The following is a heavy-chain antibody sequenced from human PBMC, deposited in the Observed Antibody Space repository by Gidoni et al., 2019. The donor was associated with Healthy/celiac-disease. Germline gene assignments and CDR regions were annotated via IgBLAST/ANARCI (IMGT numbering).Heavy chain of an antibody. CDR1: GGTFSSYA. J-gene: IGHJ6*03. V-gene: IGHV1-69*01. CDR3: SRALKNGITIGRGVTPYMDV. Sequence: QVQLVQSGAEVKTPGPSVKVPCQASGGTFSSYALSWVRQAPGQGLEWMGGIIPIFSTANYAQKFQGRVTITADESTSTAYMELSSLGSEDTAVYYCSRALKNGITIGRGVTPYMDVWGKGTTVTVSS. CDR2: IIPIFSTA. D-gene: IGHD3-10*01.